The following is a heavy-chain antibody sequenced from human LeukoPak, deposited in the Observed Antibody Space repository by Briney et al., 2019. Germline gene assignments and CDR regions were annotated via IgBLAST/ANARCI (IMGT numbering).Heavy chain of an antibody. V-gene: IGHV1-46*01. J-gene: IGHJ4*02. Sequence: ASVKVSCKASGYTFTSYYMHWVRQAPVQGLEWMGGINPSGGSTSYAQKFQGRLTMTRDTSTSTVYMELSSLRSEDTAVYYCARDRGEGYYFDYWGQGTLVTVSS. CDR3: ARDRGEGYYFDY. CDR1: GYTFTSYY. D-gene: IGHD3-10*01. CDR2: INPSGGST.